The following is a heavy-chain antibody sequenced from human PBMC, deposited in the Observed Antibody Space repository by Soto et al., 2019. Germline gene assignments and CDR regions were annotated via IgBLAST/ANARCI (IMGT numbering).Heavy chain of an antibody. CDR1: GFTFSSYA. J-gene: IGHJ2*01. Sequence: EVQLLESGGGLIQPGGSLRLSCAASGFTFSSYAMSWVRQAPGKGLEWVSIISGSGDSTYYADSVKGRFTISRDNSKNTLYLQMNSLRAEDTAVYYCAKRTTGWYFDLWGRGTLVTVSS. CDR2: ISGSGDST. CDR3: AKRTTGWYFDL. V-gene: IGHV3-23*01.